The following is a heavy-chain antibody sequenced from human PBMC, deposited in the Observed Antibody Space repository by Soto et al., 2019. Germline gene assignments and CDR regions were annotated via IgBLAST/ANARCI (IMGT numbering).Heavy chain of an antibody. Sequence: GGSLRLSCAASGFTFSNYAMSWVRQAPGKGLKRVSGISGSGGSTSYADSVKGRFTISRDNSKNTLYLQMNSLRAEDTAVYYCAKDTALIAMGSFDYWGQGTQVTVSS. V-gene: IGHV3-23*01. J-gene: IGHJ4*02. CDR3: AKDTALIAMGSFDY. CDR1: GFTFSNYA. D-gene: IGHD6-19*01. CDR2: ISGSGGST.